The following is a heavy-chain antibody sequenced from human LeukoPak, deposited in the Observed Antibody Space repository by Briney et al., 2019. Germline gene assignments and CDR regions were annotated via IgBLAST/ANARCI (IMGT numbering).Heavy chain of an antibody. D-gene: IGHD5-24*01. Sequence: GGSLRLSCAASGFTFTNYAMSWVRQAPGKGLEWVSTIRGSGGATYYANSVKGRFTISRDNSKNTLFLQMGSLGADDTAIYYCAKGSADGYNPLDYWGQGTLVTVS. CDR2: IRGSGGAT. J-gene: IGHJ4*02. CDR3: AKGSADGYNPLDY. V-gene: IGHV3-23*01. CDR1: GFTFTNYA.